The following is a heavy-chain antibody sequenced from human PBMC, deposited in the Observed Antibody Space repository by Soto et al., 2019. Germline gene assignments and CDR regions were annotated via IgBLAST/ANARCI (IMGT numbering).Heavy chain of an antibody. CDR3: ARGGTLWFGELVPDYYYGMDA. J-gene: IGHJ6*02. CDR2: ISAYNGNT. V-gene: IGHV1-18*01. D-gene: IGHD3-10*01. CDR1: GYTFTSYG. Sequence: QVQLVQSGAEVKKPGASVKVSCKASGYTFTSYGISWVRQAPGQGLEWMGWISAYNGNTNYAQKLQGRVTMTTDTSTRPGCMELGSLRSDDTSVYYCARGGTLWFGELVPDYYYGMDAWGQGTTVTVSS.